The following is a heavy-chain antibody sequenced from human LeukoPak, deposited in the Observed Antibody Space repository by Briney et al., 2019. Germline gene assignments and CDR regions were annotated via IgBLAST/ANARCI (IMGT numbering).Heavy chain of an antibody. CDR2: ISGNGGST. J-gene: IGHJ4*02. CDR3: ARQLGYCSDGTCYFEY. V-gene: IGHV3-23*01. Sequence: GGSLRLSCAASAFTFSSYAMSWVRRTPGKGLEWVSAISGNGGSTYYADSVKGRFTISRDNSKNTLYLQMNSLRAEDTAVYYCARQLGYCSDGTCYFEYWGQGTLVTVSS. D-gene: IGHD2-15*01. CDR1: AFTFSSYA.